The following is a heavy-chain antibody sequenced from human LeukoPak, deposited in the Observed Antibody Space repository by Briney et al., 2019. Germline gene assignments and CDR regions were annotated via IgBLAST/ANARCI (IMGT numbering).Heavy chain of an antibody. D-gene: IGHD2-2*01. CDR1: GFIVSSNY. V-gene: IGHV3-53*01. Sequence: GGSLRLSCAASGFIVSSNYMSWVRQAPGKGLEWVSVIYSGGSTYYADSVKGRFTISRDNSKNTLFLQMNSLRAEDRAVYYCAKDSLRTVPKASFDSWGQGTLVTVSS. CDR3: AKDSLRTVPKASFDS. J-gene: IGHJ4*02. CDR2: IYSGGST.